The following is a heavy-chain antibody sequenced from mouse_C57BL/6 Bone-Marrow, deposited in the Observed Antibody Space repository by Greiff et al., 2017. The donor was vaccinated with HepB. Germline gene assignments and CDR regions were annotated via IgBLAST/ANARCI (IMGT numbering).Heavy chain of an antibody. CDR1: GFTFTDYY. J-gene: IGHJ3*01. V-gene: IGHV7-3*01. CDR3: ARSLYDYDAGFAY. CDR2: IRNKANGYTT. Sequence: EVNVVESGGGLVQPGGSLSLSCAASGFTFTDYYMSWVRQPPGKALEWLGFIRNKANGYTTEYSASVKGRFTISRDNSQSILYLQMNALRAEDSATYYCARSLYDYDAGFAYWGQGTLVTVSA. D-gene: IGHD2-4*01.